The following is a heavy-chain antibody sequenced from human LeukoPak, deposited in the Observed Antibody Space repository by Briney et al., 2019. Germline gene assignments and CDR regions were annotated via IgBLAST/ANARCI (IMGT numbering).Heavy chain of an antibody. CDR3: ARRHNRNEY. CDR2: IYYSGST. Sequence: SETLSLTCTVSGGSISSSSYYWGWIRQPPGKGLEWIGSIYYSGSTYYNPSLKSRVTISVDTSKNQFSLKLSSVTAADTAVYYCARRHNRNEYWGQGTLVTVSS. CDR1: GGSISSSSYY. D-gene: IGHD1-20*01. J-gene: IGHJ4*02. V-gene: IGHV4-39*01.